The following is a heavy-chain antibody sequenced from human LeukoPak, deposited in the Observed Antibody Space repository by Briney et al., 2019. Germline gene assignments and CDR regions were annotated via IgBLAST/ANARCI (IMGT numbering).Heavy chain of an antibody. D-gene: IGHD6-19*01. CDR1: GFTVSSNY. V-gene: IGHV3-66*01. J-gene: IGHJ4*02. CDR2: IYSGGNT. Sequence: GGSLRLSCAASGFTVSSNYMNWVRQAPGKGLEWVSVIYSGGNTYHTDSVKGRFTISRDSSKNTVYLQMNSLRAEDTAVYYCARDHGAVAGLFDYWGQGTLVTVSS. CDR3: ARDHGAVAGLFDY.